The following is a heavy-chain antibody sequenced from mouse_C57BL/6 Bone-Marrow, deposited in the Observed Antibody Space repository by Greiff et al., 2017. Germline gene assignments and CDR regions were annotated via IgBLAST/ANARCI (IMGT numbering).Heavy chain of an antibody. CDR1: GYTFTSYW. V-gene: IGHV1-69*01. CDR3: ARSGLGVSYWYFDV. Sequence: QVHVKQPGAELVMPGASVKLSCKASGYTFTSYWMHWVKQRPGQGLEWIGEIDPSDSYTNYNQKFKGKSTLTVDKSSSTAYMQLSSLTSEDSAVYYCARSGLGVSYWYFDVWGTGTTVTVSS. CDR2: IDPSDSYT. J-gene: IGHJ1*03. D-gene: IGHD3-1*01.